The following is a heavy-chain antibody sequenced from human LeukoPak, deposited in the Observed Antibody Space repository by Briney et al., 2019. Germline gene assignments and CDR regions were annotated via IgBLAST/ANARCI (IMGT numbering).Heavy chain of an antibody. CDR1: GFTFSSYS. Sequence: GGSLRLSCAASGFTFSSYSMNWVRQAPGKGLEWVSSISSSSAYIYYADSMKGRFTISRDNAKNSLFLQMNSLRAEDTAVYYCARESHGTGDQWGQGTLVTVSS. J-gene: IGHJ4*02. CDR3: ARESHGTGDQ. CDR2: ISSSSAYI. D-gene: IGHD3-10*01. V-gene: IGHV3-21*04.